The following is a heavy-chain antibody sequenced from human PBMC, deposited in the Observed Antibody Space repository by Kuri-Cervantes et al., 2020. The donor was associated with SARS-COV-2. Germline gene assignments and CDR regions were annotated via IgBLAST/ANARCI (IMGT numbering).Heavy chain of an antibody. J-gene: IGHJ6*03. D-gene: IGHD3-3*01. V-gene: IGHV4-34*01. Sequence: GSLRLSCAVFGGSSSGYYWGWIRQPPGEGLEWIGEINQSGSTSYSPSLKSRLTISVYTSENQFSLKLSSVTAADTAVYYCARGRGGYYMGGYYFYSMDVWGKGTTVTVSS. CDR1: GGSSSGYY. CDR3: ARGRGGYYMGGYYFYSMDV. CDR2: INQSGST.